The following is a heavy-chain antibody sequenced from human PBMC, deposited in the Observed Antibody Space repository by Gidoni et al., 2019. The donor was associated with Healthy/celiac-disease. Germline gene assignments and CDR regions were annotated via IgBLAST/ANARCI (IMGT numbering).Heavy chain of an antibody. CDR2: ISGSGGST. V-gene: IGHV3-23*01. D-gene: IGHD2-15*01. CDR3: AKARYCSGGSCSTVWFDP. CDR1: GFTFSSYA. J-gene: IGHJ5*02. Sequence: VQLLESGGGLVQPGGSLRLSCAASGFTFSSYAMSWVRQAPGTGLEWVSAISGSGGSTYYADSVKGRFTISRDNSKNTLYLQMNSLRAEDTAVYYCAKARYCSGGSCSTVWFDPWGQGTLVTVSS.